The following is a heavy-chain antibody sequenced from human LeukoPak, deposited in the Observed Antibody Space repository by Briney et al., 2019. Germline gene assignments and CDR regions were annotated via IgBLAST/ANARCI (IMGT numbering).Heavy chain of an antibody. V-gene: IGHV3-7*03. CDR2: IKEDGTEK. CDR3: AKAVWSGTWAFDI. J-gene: IGHJ3*02. D-gene: IGHD3-3*01. CDR1: GFTFSNYW. Sequence: GGSLRLSCAASGFTFSNYWMGWVRQPPGKGLQWVANIKEDGTEKYYVDSVKGRFTISRDNSKNTLYLQMNSLRAEDTAVYYCAKAVWSGTWAFDIWGQGTMVTVSS.